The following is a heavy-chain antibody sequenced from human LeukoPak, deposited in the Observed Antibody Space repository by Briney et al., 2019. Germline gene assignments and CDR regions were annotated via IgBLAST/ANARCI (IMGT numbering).Heavy chain of an antibody. Sequence: GGSLRLSCAASGFSFSATWMHWVRQAPGKGLEWVSRIHSDGINTIYADSVKGRFTISRDNAKNTVFLQMDGLRAEDTAVYYCARDRTGYSSSWYWFDPWGQGTLVTVSS. CDR2: IHSDGINT. D-gene: IGHD6-13*01. CDR1: GFSFSATW. V-gene: IGHV3-74*01. J-gene: IGHJ5*02. CDR3: ARDRTGYSSSWYWFDP.